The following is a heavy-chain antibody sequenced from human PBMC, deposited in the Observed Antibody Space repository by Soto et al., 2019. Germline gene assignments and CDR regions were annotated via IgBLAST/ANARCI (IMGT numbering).Heavy chain of an antibody. D-gene: IGHD5-12*01. J-gene: IGHJ6*02. Sequence: QVQLMQSGAAVKKPGASVKVSCKASGYTFTRSGISWVRQAPGQGLEWMGWISTYNGDTNYAQTFQGRVTMTTDTSTSTVHMEVRSLRSDDTAVYYCAREGVAPYYYYGMDVWGQGTPVTVSS. CDR3: AREGVAPYYYYGMDV. CDR1: GYTFTRSG. V-gene: IGHV1-18*01. CDR2: ISTYNGDT.